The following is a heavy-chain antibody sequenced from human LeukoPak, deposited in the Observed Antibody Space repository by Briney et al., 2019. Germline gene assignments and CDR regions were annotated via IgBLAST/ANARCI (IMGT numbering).Heavy chain of an antibody. Sequence: PGGSLRLSCAASGFTFSSYSMNWVRQAPGKGLEWVSSISSSSSYIYYADSVKGRFTISRDNAKNSLYLQMNSLRAEDTAVYYCARDRDSGYDVDAFDIWGQGTMVTVSS. D-gene: IGHD5-12*01. J-gene: IGHJ3*02. V-gene: IGHV3-21*01. CDR3: ARDRDSGYDVDAFDI. CDR1: GFTFSSYS. CDR2: ISSSSSYI.